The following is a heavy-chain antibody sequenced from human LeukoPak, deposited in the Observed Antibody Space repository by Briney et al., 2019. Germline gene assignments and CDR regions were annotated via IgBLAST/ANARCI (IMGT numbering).Heavy chain of an antibody. Sequence: PSETLSLTCAVYDGSFNHYYCSWIRQPPGKGLEWIGEINHSGSTNYNPSLKSRVTISVDTSKNQFSLKLSSVTAADTAVYYCARGRVRQHYYGSGSYYGSRVNWFAPWGQGTLVTVSS. CDR2: INHSGST. J-gene: IGHJ5*02. CDR3: ARGRVRQHYYGSGSYYGSRVNWFAP. CDR1: DGSFNHYY. V-gene: IGHV4-34*01. D-gene: IGHD3-10*01.